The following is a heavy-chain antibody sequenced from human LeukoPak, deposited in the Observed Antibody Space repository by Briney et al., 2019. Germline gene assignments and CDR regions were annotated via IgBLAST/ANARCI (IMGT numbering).Heavy chain of an antibody. D-gene: IGHD2-2*01. CDR2: ISAYNGNT. V-gene: IGHV1-18*01. CDR3: ARGKRIVVVPAAIPYYYYYMDV. J-gene: IGHJ6*03. Sequence: ASVKVSCKASGYTFTSYGISWVRQAPGQGLEWMGWISAYNGNTNYAQKLQGRVTMTTDTSTSTAYMELRSLRSDDTAVYYCARGKRIVVVPAAIPYYYYYMDVWGKGTTVTVSS. CDR1: GYTFTSYG.